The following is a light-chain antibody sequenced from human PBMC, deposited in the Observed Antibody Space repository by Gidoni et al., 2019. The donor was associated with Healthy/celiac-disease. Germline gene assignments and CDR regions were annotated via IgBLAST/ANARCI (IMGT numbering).Light chain of an antibody. Sequence: EIVLTHSPPTLSWSPGERPTLSCRSSQSVSSYLAWYQQKPGQAPRPLTYDASNRATGIPARFSGSGYGTDFTLTISSLEPEDFAVYYCQQRSNWPPPLTFGGGTKVEIK. J-gene: IGKJ4*01. V-gene: IGKV3-11*01. CDR1: QSVSSY. CDR2: DAS. CDR3: QQRSNWPPPLT.